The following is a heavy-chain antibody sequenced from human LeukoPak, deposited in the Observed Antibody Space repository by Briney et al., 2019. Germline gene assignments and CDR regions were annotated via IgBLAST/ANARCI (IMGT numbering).Heavy chain of an antibody. CDR2: INHSGST. V-gene: IGHV4-34*01. CDR3: ARGRGLGPSYYYYGMDV. CDR1: GGSFSGYY. J-gene: IGHJ6*02. Sequence: SETLSLTCAVYGGSFSGYYWSWVRQPPGKGLEWIGEINHSGSTNYNPSLKSRVTISVDTSKNQFSLKLSSVTAADTAVYYCARGRGLGPSYYYYGMDVWGQGTTVTVSS. D-gene: IGHD3/OR15-3a*01.